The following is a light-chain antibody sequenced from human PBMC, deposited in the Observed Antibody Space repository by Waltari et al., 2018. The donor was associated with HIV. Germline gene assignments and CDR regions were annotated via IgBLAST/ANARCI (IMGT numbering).Light chain of an antibody. V-gene: IGLV2-11*01. CDR3: CSYAGSYSEV. J-gene: IGLJ1*01. CDR1: ASDIAAYES. Sequence: QSALTQPPSVSGSPGQSVTISCTGPASDIAAYESVSWYQQHPGKAPKLILYEVTKRPSGIPGRFSGSRSGDTASLTISGLQADDEADYYCCSYAGSYSEVFGAGTRVTVL. CDR2: EVT.